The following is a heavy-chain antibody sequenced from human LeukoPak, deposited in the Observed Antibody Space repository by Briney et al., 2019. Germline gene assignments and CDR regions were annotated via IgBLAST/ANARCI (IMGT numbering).Heavy chain of an antibody. CDR3: ARVRYDILTGYYYYFDY. CDR2: IIPIFGTA. Sequence: SVKVSCKASGGTFSSYAISWVRQAPGQGLEWMGGIIPIFGTANYAQKFQGRVTITADKSTSTAYMELSSLRSEDTAVYYCARVRYDILTGYYYYFDYWGQGTLVTVSS. D-gene: IGHD3-9*01. J-gene: IGHJ4*02. V-gene: IGHV1-69*06. CDR1: GGTFSSYA.